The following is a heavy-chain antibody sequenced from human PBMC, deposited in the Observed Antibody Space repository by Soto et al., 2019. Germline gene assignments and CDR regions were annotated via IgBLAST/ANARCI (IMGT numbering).Heavy chain of an antibody. Sequence: ASVKVSCKASGYTFTGYYMHWVRQAPGQGLEWMGWINPNSGGTNYAQKFQGRVTMTRDTSISTAYMELSRLRSDDTAVYYCARDSEYYYDRSGYGWFDPWGQGTLVTVS. CDR2: INPNSGGT. J-gene: IGHJ5*02. V-gene: IGHV1-2*02. CDR1: GYTFTGYY. D-gene: IGHD3-22*01. CDR3: ARDSEYYYDRSGYGWFDP.